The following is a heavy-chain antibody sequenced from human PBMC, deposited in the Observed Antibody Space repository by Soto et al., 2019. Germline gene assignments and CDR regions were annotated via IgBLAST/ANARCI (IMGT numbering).Heavy chain of an antibody. D-gene: IGHD4-4*01. J-gene: IGHJ2*01. CDR2: IYHSGST. CDR1: GASISSSHW. CDR3: VRKDYSDWFFDL. V-gene: IGHV4-4*02. Sequence: QVQLQESGPGLVKPSGTLSLTCAVSGASISSSHWWSWVRQPPGKGLECIGEIYHSGSTYYNASLKSRVAISLDKSKNQFSLKLRSVTAADTAVYYCVRKDYSDWFFDLWGRGTLVTVSS.